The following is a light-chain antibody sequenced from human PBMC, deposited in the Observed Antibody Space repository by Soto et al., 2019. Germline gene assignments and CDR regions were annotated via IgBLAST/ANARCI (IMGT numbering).Light chain of an antibody. CDR1: QSVRSD. CDR3: QQYNKWPIT. V-gene: IGKV3-15*01. CDR2: YTS. Sequence: EIGLTQYPATLSWSPGERATLSWGASQSVRSDLAWYQKKTGKAPRLLIYYTSTRATGFPARLSGGGSGTEFTITISSLKSEDSAFYYCQQYNKWPITFGQGTRLEIK. J-gene: IGKJ5*01.